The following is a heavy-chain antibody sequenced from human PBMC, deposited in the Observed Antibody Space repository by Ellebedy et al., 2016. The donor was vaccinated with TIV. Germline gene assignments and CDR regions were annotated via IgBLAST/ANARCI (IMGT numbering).Heavy chain of an antibody. CDR1: GFTFSSYA. Sequence: GESLKISCAASGFTFSSYAMSWVRQAPGKGLEWVSAISGSGGSTYYADSVKGRFTISRDNSKNSLYLQMNSLRTEDTALYYCAKDLLPRFGGDYYGMDVWGQGTTVTVSS. CDR2: ISGSGGST. D-gene: IGHD3-16*01. CDR3: AKDLLPRFGGDYYGMDV. V-gene: IGHV3-23*01. J-gene: IGHJ6*02.